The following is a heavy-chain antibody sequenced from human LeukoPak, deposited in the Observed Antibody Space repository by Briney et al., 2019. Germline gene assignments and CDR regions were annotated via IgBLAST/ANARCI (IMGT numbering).Heavy chain of an antibody. CDR3: ARGGKATVVTM. Sequence: SETLSLTCTASGGSINSYYWRWIRQPAGKGLEWIGRIYSSGSTNYNPSLKSRVSMSVDTSKNQLSLKLTSVTAADTAVYYCARGGKATVVTMWGQGILVTVSS. D-gene: IGHD4-23*01. CDR2: IYSSGST. CDR1: GGSINSYY. V-gene: IGHV4-4*07. J-gene: IGHJ4*02.